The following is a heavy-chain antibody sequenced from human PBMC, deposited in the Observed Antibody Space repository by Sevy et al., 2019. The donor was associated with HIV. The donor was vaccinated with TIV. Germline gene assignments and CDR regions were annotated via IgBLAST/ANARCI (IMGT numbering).Heavy chain of an antibody. CDR3: AKDFYGSGSYYTTDY. D-gene: IGHD3-10*01. V-gene: IGHV3-23*01. Sequence: GGVLRLSCAASGFTFSSYAMTWFRQAPGRGLEWVSSISGSGGTTYYADSVKGRFTISRDNSKNTVYLQMNSLRAEDTAVYYCAKDFYGSGSYYTTDYWGQGTLVTVSS. CDR2: ISGSGGTT. J-gene: IGHJ4*01. CDR1: GFTFSSYA.